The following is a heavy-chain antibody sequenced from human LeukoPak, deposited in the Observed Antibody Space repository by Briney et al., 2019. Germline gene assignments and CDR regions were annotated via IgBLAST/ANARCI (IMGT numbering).Heavy chain of an antibody. CDR2: IYPRDSDT. D-gene: IGHD3-16*01. CDR3: ARHSDVVGAI. CDR1: GYTFTHQW. V-gene: IGHV5-51*01. J-gene: IGHJ4*02. Sequence: GESLQISSEASGYTFTHQWSGGVRRMPGTGLGWVGIIYPRDSDTIYSPSFQGHVTISADTSINTAYLEWRSLEASDTAMYYCARHSDVVGAIWGQGTQVTVSS.